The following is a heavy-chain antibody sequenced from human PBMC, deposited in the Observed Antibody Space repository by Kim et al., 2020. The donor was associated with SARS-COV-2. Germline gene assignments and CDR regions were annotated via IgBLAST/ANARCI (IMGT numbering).Heavy chain of an antibody. D-gene: IGHD3-22*01. V-gene: IGHV3-7*03. CDR1: GFTFSSYW. Sequence: GGSLRLSCAASGFTFSSYWMSWVRQAPGKGLEWVANIKQDGSEKYHVESVKGRFTISRDNAKNSLYLQMNSLRAEDTAVYYCARTYYYDSSGYFPGAFDIWGQGTMVTVSS. J-gene: IGHJ3*02. CDR3: ARTYYYDSSGYFPGAFDI. CDR2: IKQDGSEK.